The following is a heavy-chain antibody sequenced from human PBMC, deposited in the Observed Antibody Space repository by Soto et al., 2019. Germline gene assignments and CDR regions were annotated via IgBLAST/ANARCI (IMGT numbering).Heavy chain of an antibody. V-gene: IGHV3-7*01. D-gene: IGHD3-9*01. CDR2: IKQDGSEK. J-gene: IGHJ4*02. Sequence: GGSLRLSCAASGFTFSSYWMSWVRQAPGKGLEWVANIKQDGSEKYYVDSVKGRFTISRDNAKNSLYLQMNSLRAEDTAVYYCAREPRGGNDILTGYYFDYWGQGTLVTVSS. CDR1: GFTFSSYW. CDR3: AREPRGGNDILTGYYFDY.